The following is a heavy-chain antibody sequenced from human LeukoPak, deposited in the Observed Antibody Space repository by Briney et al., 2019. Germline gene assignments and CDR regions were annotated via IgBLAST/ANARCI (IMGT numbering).Heavy chain of an antibody. CDR1: GGSISDSYYF. J-gene: IGHJ1*01. CDR3: AGRLEDLGVVAGAAHNGAEYFQP. Sequence: PSETLSLTCTVSGGSISDSYYFWASNRQPPGKGLEWIGSLYYSGNTYYNPSLKTRVTISVDTSKNHFSLRLSSVTAADTAVYFCAGRLEDLGVVAGAAHNGAEYFQPLGHGALVTVTS. V-gene: IGHV4-39*02. CDR2: LYYSGNT. D-gene: IGHD2-15*01.